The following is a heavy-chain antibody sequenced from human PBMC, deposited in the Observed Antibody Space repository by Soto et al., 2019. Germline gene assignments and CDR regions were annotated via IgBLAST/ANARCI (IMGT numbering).Heavy chain of an antibody. CDR3: ARDTYGDNGQVLDY. CDR2: IYYSGST. V-gene: IGHV4-39*02. J-gene: IGHJ4*02. CDR1: GGSISSSSYY. Sequence: SETLSLTCTVSGGSISSSSYYWGWIRQPPGKGLEWIGSIYYSGSTYYNPSLKSRVTISVDTSKNSVYLQMNSLRAEDTALYYCARDTYGDNGQVLDYWGQGTLVTVSS. D-gene: IGHD4-17*01.